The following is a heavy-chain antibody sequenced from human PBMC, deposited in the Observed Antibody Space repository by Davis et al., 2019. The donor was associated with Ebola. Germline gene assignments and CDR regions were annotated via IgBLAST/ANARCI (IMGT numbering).Heavy chain of an antibody. CDR3: ARGSFAVGARYGEGDY. Sequence: GGSLRLSCAASGFTFSSYEMNWVRQAPGKGLEWVSYISSSGSTIYYADSVKGRFTISRDNAKNSLYLQMNSLRAEDTAVYYCARGSFAVGARYGEGDYWGQGTLVTVSS. CDR1: GFTFSSYE. CDR2: ISSSGSTI. J-gene: IGHJ4*02. D-gene: IGHD1-26*01. V-gene: IGHV3-48*03.